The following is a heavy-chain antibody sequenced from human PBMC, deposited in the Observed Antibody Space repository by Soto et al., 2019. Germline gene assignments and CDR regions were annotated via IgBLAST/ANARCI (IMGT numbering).Heavy chain of an antibody. D-gene: IGHD6-19*01. J-gene: IGHJ4*02. V-gene: IGHV3-33*01. CDR3: ARGGSSAWQPFYFDF. CDR2: IYYDGSTE. CDR1: GFIFSNYG. Sequence: GGSLRLSCAASGFIFSNYGMHWVRQTPGKGLEWVSVIYYDGSTEYYADSVKGRFTISRDNSINALYLQMSSLRADDTAVYYCARGGSSAWQPFYFDFWGQGTLVTVSS.